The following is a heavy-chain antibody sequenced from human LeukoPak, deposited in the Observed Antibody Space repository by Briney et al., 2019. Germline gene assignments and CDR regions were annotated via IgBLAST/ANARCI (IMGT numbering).Heavy chain of an antibody. CDR3: AKLTGFGVPYYFDY. CDR2: FSGSGGST. Sequence: PGGSLRLSCAVSGFTFSSYAMSWVRQAPGKGLEWVSTFSGSGGSTYYADSVKGRFTISRDNSKNTLYLQMNSLRAEDTAVYYCAKLTGFGVPYYFDYWGQGTLVTVSS. D-gene: IGHD3-16*01. V-gene: IGHV3-23*01. CDR1: GFTFSSYA. J-gene: IGHJ4*02.